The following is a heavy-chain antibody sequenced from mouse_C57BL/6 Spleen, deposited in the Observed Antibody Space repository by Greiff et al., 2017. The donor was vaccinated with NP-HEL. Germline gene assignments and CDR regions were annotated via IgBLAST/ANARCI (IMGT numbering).Heavy chain of an antibody. D-gene: IGHD2-4*01. J-gene: IGHJ4*01. Sequence: QVQLQQSGAELVKPGASVKISCKASGYAFSSYWMNWVKQRPGKGLEWIGQIYPGDGDTNYNGKFKGKATLTADKSSSTAYMQLSSLTSEDSAVYFCARGDYGGNYYAMDYWGQGTSVTVSS. CDR2: IYPGDGDT. V-gene: IGHV1-80*01. CDR3: ARGDYGGNYYAMDY. CDR1: GYAFSSYW.